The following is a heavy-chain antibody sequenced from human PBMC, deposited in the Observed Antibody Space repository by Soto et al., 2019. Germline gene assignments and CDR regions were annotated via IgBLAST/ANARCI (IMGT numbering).Heavy chain of an antibody. CDR2: INDSGRA. Sequence: SETLSLTCAVSGGSFSGYFWSWIRQSTRKGLAWIGEINDSGRAKYTPSLKSRVTISLDTSKNQFSLTLRSVTAADTAVYYCARARVAYFFDYWGHGTLVTVSS. D-gene: IGHD3-3*01. CDR1: GGSFSGYF. V-gene: IGHV4-34*01. J-gene: IGHJ4*01. CDR3: ARARVAYFFDY.